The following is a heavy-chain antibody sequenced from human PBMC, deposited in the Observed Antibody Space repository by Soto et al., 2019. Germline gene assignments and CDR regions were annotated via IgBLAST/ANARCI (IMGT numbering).Heavy chain of an antibody. J-gene: IGHJ5*02. CDR3: ARERVPADDNWFDP. D-gene: IGHD2-2*01. CDR1: GGTFSSYA. CDR2: IIPIFGTA. Sequence: QVQLVQSGAEVKKPGSSVKVSCKASGGTFSSYAISWVRQAPGQGLEWMGGIIPIFGTANYAQKFQGRVTITADESTSTAEMELSILRSEDTAVYYCARERVPADDNWFDPWGQGTLVTDS. V-gene: IGHV1-69*12.